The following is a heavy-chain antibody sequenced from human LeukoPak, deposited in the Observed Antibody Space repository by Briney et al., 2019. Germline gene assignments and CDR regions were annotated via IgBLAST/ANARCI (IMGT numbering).Heavy chain of an antibody. V-gene: IGHV3-21*01. CDR1: GFTFSSYS. CDR2: ISSSSSYI. Sequence: PGGSLRLSCAASGFTFSSYSMNWVRQAPGKGLEWVSSISSSSSYIYYADSVKGRFTISRDNAKNSLYLQMNSLRAEDTAVYYCASSGDTAMARLGYWGQGTLVTVSS. D-gene: IGHD5-18*01. CDR3: ASSGDTAMARLGY. J-gene: IGHJ4*02.